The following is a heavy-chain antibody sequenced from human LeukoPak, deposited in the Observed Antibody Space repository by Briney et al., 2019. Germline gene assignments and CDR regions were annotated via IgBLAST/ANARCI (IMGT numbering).Heavy chain of an antibody. D-gene: IGHD3-10*01. V-gene: IGHV3-7*01. CDR2: IKQDGSAK. Sequence: GGSLRLSCAASAFTFSTYWMHWVRQAPGKGLEWVANIKQDGSAKYYVDSVKGRFTISRDSAKNSLYLQMNSLRAEDTAVYYCARHPESFGEYVATHAFDIWGQGTMVTVSS. CDR1: AFTFSTYW. CDR3: ARHPESFGEYVATHAFDI. J-gene: IGHJ3*02.